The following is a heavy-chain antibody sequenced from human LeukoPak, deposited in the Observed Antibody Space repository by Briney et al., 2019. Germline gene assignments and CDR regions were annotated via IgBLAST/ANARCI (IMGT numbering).Heavy chain of an antibody. CDR2: INSDGSWT. Sequence: GGSLRLSCAASGNYWMHWVRQAPGKGLVWVSHINSDGSWTSYADSVKGRFTISKDNAKNTVYLQMNNLRAEDTAVYYCVSFYETSWGRGTLVTVSS. J-gene: IGHJ5*02. V-gene: IGHV3-74*01. CDR1: GNYW. D-gene: IGHD2-2*01. CDR3: VSFYETS.